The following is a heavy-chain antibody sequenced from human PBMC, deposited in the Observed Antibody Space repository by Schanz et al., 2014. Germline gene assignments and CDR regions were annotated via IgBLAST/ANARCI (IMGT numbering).Heavy chain of an antibody. Sequence: QVQLVQSGAEVKKPGASVKVSCKAAGYTLTDYYMHWVRQAPGQGLEWMGRINPKHGDTNYAQKFQGRVTMTRDTSISTVYMELNSLRAEDTAVYYCAKSMYSTSWAFDLWGQGAQVTVSS. V-gene: IGHV1-2*06. D-gene: IGHD2-2*01. CDR3: AKSMYSTSWAFDL. CDR2: INPKHGDT. J-gene: IGHJ4*02. CDR1: GYTLTDYY.